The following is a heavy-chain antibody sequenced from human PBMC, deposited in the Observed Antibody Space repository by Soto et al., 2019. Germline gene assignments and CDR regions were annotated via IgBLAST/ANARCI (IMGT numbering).Heavy chain of an antibody. CDR2: ISYDGGTQ. CDR1: GFTFRSYG. D-gene: IGHD3-3*02. J-gene: IGHJ5*01. CDR3: AKGPPQILAEVGFDS. Sequence: QVQLVESGGGVVQPGRSLRLSCAASGFTFRSYGMHWVRQAPGKGLEWVAVISYDGGTQYYADSVKGRFTISRDSPKNTLFLQMNSLMPEDTAVYYCAKGPPQILAEVGFDSWGQGTLVTVSS. V-gene: IGHV3-30*18.